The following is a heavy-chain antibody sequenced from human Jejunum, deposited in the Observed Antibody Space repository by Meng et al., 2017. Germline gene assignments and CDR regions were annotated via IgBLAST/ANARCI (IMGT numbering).Heavy chain of an antibody. V-gene: IGHV4-61*01. J-gene: IGHJ4*02. D-gene: IGHD3-16*01. Sequence: VQLQESGPGLGRPSETLSLTCTGSGVPVTSGHYYWSWVRQPPGQGLEWIGHVFYTGSTNYSPSFKSRVTISVHTSMNQFSLKLNSVTAADTAVYYCARGGWDFEYWGQGILVTVSS. CDR1: GVPVTSGHYY. CDR2: VFYTGST. CDR3: ARGGWDFEY.